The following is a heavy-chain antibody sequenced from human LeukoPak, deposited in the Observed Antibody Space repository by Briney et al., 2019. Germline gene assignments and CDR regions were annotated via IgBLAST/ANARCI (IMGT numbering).Heavy chain of an antibody. J-gene: IGHJ6*02. V-gene: IGHV3-21*01. CDR2: ISGDSIHI. Sequence: PGGSLRLSCAAAGFTFTSYSMNWVRQAPGRGLEWVSSISGDSIHIYYADSVKGRFTISRDNAKNSLYLQMNSLRAEDTAVYYCARDSPGSYLTYYGMDVWGQGTTVTISS. D-gene: IGHD3-10*01. CDR3: ARDSPGSYLTYYGMDV. CDR1: GFTFTSYS.